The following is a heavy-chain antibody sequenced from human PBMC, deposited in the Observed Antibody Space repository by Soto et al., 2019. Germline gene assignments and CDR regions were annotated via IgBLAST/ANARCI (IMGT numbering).Heavy chain of an antibody. CDR1: GGSISSSSYY. J-gene: IGHJ4*02. CDR3: ARGRRYSSSWYSDY. Sequence: QLQLQESGPGLVKPSETLSLTCTVSGGSISSSSYYWGWIRQPPGKGLEWIGSIYYSGSTYYNPSRKSRVTISVDTSKNQFSLKLSSVTAADTAVYYCARGRRYSSSWYSDYWGQGTLVTVSS. D-gene: IGHD6-13*01. CDR2: IYYSGST. V-gene: IGHV4-39*01.